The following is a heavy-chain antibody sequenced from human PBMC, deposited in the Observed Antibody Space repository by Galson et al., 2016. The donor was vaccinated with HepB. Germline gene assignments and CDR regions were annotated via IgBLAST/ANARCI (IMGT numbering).Heavy chain of an antibody. Sequence: SLRLSCAASGFTFSSYAMHWVRQAPGKGLEWVAGISNDGSDENYAGSVRGRFTVSRDSSKNTLFLQMNSLRPEDTAVYYCARDGGITPSRFDQWGQGTKVTVSS. V-gene: IGHV3-30-3*01. J-gene: IGHJ4*02. CDR2: ISNDGSDE. CDR3: ARDGGITPSRFDQ. D-gene: IGHD4-23*01. CDR1: GFTFSSYA.